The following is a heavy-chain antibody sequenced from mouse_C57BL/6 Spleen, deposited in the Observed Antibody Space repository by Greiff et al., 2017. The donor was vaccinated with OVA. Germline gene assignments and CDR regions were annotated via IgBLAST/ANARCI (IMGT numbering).Heavy chain of an antibody. J-gene: IGHJ2*01. CDR1: GYTFTDYE. Sequence: VQVVESGAELVRPGASVTLSCKASGYTFTDYEMHWVKQTPVHGLEWIGAIDPETGGTAYNQKFKGKAILTADKSSSTAYMELRSLTSEDSAVYYCTRTYYYGSSFDYWGQGTTLTVSS. D-gene: IGHD1-1*01. CDR2: IDPETGGT. V-gene: IGHV1-15*01. CDR3: TRTYYYGSSFDY.